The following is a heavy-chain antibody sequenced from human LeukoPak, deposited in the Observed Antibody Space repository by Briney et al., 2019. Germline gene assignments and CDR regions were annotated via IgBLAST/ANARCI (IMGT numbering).Heavy chain of an antibody. CDR2: ISGSGGST. CDR3: AKQLSMITFGGVRRTDAFDI. D-gene: IGHD3-16*01. V-gene: IGHV3-23*01. Sequence: GGSLTLSCAASGFTFSSYAMSWVRQAPGKGLEWVSAISGSGGSTYYADSVKGRFTISRDNSKNTLYLQMNSLRAEDTAVYYCAKQLSMITFGGVRRTDAFDIWGQGTMVTVSS. CDR1: GFTFSSYA. J-gene: IGHJ3*02.